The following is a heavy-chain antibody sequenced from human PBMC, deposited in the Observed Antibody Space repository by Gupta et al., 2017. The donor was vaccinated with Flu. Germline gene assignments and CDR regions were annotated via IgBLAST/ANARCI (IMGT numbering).Heavy chain of an antibody. CDR2: IHHSGRT. CDR1: GASISNSDFY. Sequence: QLQLQESGPGLVKPSETLSLTCPISGASISNSDFYWAWFRQPPGKGLECIGGIHHSGRTYYNPSLKSRVTMSVDTPKYQFSLKLSSVTAADTAVYYCAARRKDLNWFDPWGQGTLVTVSS. V-gene: IGHV4-39*01. CDR3: AARRKDLNWFDP. D-gene: IGHD1-14*01. J-gene: IGHJ5*02.